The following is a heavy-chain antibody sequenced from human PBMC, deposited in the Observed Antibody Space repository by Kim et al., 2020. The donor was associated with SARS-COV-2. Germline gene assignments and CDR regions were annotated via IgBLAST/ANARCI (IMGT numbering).Heavy chain of an antibody. J-gene: IGHJ6*02. D-gene: IGHD6-13*01. CDR3: ARDQFPGIYRYYYYYGMDV. Sequence: GRFTISRDNAKNSLYLQMNSLRDEDTAVYYCARDQFPGIYRYYYYYGMDVWGQGTTVTVSS. V-gene: IGHV3-48*02.